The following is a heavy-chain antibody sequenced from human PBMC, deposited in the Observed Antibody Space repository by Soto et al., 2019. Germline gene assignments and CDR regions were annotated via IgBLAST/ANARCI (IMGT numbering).Heavy chain of an antibody. J-gene: IGHJ4*02. CDR2: IYYSGST. CDR1: GGSISSYY. Sequence: SETLSLTCTASGGSISSYYWSWIRQPPGTGLEWIGYIYYSGSTNYNPSLKRRVTISVDTSKNQFSPKLSSVTAADTAVYYCARGRIAVAGTWGGFDYWGQGTLVTVSS. CDR3: ARGRIAVAGTWGGFDY. V-gene: IGHV4-59*01. D-gene: IGHD6-19*01.